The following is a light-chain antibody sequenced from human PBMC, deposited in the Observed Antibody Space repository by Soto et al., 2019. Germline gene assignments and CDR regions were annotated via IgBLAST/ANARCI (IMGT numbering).Light chain of an antibody. CDR3: TQGTHWPRT. CDR1: KSLVYSDGNTH. Sequence: DVVLTQSPLSLPVNFGQPASISCRSSKSLVYSDGNTHLSWFHQRPGQSPRGLIYRVSSRDSGVPDRFSGSGSGTDFTLEISRVEAEDVGIYFCTQGTHWPRTFGQGTKVEVK. CDR2: RVS. V-gene: IGKV2-30*01. J-gene: IGKJ1*01.